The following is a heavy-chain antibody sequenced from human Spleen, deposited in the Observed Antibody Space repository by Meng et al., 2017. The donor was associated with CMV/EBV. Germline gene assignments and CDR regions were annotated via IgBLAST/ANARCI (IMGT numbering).Heavy chain of an antibody. D-gene: IGHD3-10*01. CDR2: IYYSGST. CDR1: GAISGSSYY. J-gene: IGHJ5*02. CDR3: ARHRVGSGNNYNWFDP. Sequence: GAISGSSYYWGWIRQPPGKGLEWIGSIYYSGSTYYSPSLKSRVTISVDTSKNQFSLKLSSVTAADTAVYYCARHRVGSGNNYNWFDPWGQGTLVTVFS. V-gene: IGHV4-39*01.